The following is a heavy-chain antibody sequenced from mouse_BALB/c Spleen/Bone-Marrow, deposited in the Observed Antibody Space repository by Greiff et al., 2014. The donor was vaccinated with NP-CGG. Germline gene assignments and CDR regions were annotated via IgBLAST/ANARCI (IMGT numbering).Heavy chain of an antibody. J-gene: IGHJ4*01. D-gene: IGHD1-2*01. CDR1: GFSLTSYG. CDR3: ARITTATGAMDY. Sequence: QVQLQQSGPGLVAPSQSLSITCTVPGFSLTSYGVHWVRQPPGKGLEWLGVIWADGSTNYNSALMSRLSIRKDNSKSQVFLKMNSLQTDDTAMYYCARITTATGAMDYWGQGTSVTVSS. V-gene: IGHV2-9*02. CDR2: IWADGST.